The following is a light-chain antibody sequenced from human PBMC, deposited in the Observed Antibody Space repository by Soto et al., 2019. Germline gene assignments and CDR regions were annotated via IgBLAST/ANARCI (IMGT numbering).Light chain of an antibody. CDR1: QSISSNY. CDR3: QQYGSSPYT. CDR2: GAS. V-gene: IGKV3-20*01. J-gene: IGKJ2*01. Sequence: EIVLAQSPGTLSLSPGERATLSCRASQSISSNYLAWYQQKPGQPPRLLIFGASSRAAGIPGRFGGSGSGTDFTLSISRLEPADFAVYYCQQYGSSPYTFGQGTKLEI.